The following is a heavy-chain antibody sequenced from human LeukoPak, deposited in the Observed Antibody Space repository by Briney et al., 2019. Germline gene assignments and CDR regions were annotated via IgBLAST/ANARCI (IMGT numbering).Heavy chain of an antibody. CDR3: ARGRADYAFDI. J-gene: IGHJ3*02. Sequence: SETLSLTCAVYGGSFSGYYWSLIRQPPGKGLEWIGEINHSGSTNYNPSLKSRVTISVDTSKNQFSLKLSSVTAADTAVYYCARGRADYAFDIWGQGTIVTVSS. CDR2: INHSGST. CDR1: GGSFSGYY. V-gene: IGHV4-34*01.